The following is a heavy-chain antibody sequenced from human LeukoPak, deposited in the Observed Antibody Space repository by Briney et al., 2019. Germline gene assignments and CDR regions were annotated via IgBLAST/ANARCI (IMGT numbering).Heavy chain of an antibody. CDR1: GGTFSSYA. V-gene: IGHV1-69*04. CDR2: IIPILGIA. CDR3: ARGGSYYGSGKDWFDP. J-gene: IGHJ5*02. Sequence: SVKVSCKASGGTFSSYAISWVRQAPGQGLEWMGRIIPILGIANYAQKLQGRVTITADKSTSTAYMELSSLRSEDTAVYYCARGGSYYGSGKDWFDPWGQGTLVTVSS. D-gene: IGHD3-10*01.